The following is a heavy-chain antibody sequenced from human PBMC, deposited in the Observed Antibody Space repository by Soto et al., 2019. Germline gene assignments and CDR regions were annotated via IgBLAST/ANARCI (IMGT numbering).Heavy chain of an antibody. J-gene: IGHJ4*02. D-gene: IGHD6-13*01. V-gene: IGHV4-34*01. Sequence: QVQLQQWGAGLLKPSETLSLTCAVYGGSFSGYYWSWIRQPPGKGLEWIGEINHSGSTNYNPSLKSRVTISVDTSKNQFSLKLSSVTAADTAVSYCARGPPAGYSSSWYGRYYFHYWGQGTLVTVSS. CDR2: INHSGST. CDR3: ARGPPAGYSSSWYGRYYFHY. CDR1: GGSFSGYY.